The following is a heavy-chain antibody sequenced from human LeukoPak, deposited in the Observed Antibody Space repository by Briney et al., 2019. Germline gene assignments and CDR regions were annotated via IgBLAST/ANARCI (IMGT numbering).Heavy chain of an antibody. J-gene: IGHJ4*02. CDR1: GFTFSDST. D-gene: IGHD2-8*02. V-gene: IGHV3-7*01. Sequence: GGSLRLSCAVVGFTFSDSTMSWVRQAPGKGPEWVVKMHEDGSEIEYVDSVKGRFTISRDNAKNSLYLQMKSLRVEDTAVYYCATGGALGGWFVYWGQGALVTVSS. CDR2: MHEDGSEI. CDR3: ATGGALGGWFVY.